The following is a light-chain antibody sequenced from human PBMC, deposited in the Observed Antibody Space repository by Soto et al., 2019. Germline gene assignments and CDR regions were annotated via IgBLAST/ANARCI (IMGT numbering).Light chain of an antibody. CDR1: SSDIGAFNY. CDR2: GVT. Sequence: QSALTQPASVSGSPGQSITSSCTGSSSDIGAFNYVAWYQQHPGKAPKLIIHGVTNRPSGVSSRFSGSKSDYTASLTISGLQAEDEADYYCSSYTTAFFYVFGTGTKVTVL. V-gene: IGLV2-14*01. CDR3: SSYTTAFFYV. J-gene: IGLJ1*01.